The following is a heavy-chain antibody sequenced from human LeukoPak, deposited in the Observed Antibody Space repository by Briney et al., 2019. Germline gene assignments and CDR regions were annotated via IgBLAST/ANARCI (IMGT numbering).Heavy chain of an antibody. Sequence: GGSLRLSCSTSGFTFRDHALSWFRQAPGKGLEWVGLIKPKAHGETVQTAASVSGRFTISRDDANSIAYLQMNNLKTEDTAVYYCSRDYSIVKTTVSLDYWGQGALVTVSS. CDR3: SRDYSIVKTTVSLDY. J-gene: IGHJ4*02. CDR2: IKPKAHGETV. D-gene: IGHD1-7*01. CDR1: GFTFRDHA. V-gene: IGHV3-49*03.